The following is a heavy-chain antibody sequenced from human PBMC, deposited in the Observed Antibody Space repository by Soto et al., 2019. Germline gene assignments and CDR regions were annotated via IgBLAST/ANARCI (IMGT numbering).Heavy chain of an antibody. CDR3: ARRYSSAFDY. CDR1: GGSISSYY. J-gene: IGHJ4*02. D-gene: IGHD6-19*01. Sequence: SETPSLTCTVSGGSISSYYWSWIRQPPGKGLEWIGYIYYSGTTNYNPSLKSRVTISVDTSKIQFSLKLSSVTAADTAVYYCARRYSSAFDYWGQGTLVTSPQ. CDR2: IYYSGTT. V-gene: IGHV4-59*08.